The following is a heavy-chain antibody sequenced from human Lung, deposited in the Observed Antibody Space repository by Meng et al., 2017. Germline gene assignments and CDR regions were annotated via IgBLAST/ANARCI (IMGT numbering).Heavy chain of an antibody. CDR1: GYNFPDYW. Sequence: QVQLVQSGAEVTKPGASVKASCKPSGYNFPDYWLHWVRRAPGQGLEWMGRIDPKSGDTHYAQRFQGRVTMTGDTSISTAYMELSGLRSDDTAMYYCARDEDISAAGKLFGDYWGQGTLVTVSS. D-gene: IGHD6-13*01. J-gene: IGHJ4*02. V-gene: IGHV1-2*06. CDR2: IDPKSGDT. CDR3: ARDEDISAAGKLFGDY.